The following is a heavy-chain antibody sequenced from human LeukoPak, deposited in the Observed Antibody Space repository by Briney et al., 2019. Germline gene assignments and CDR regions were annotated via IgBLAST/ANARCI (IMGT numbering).Heavy chain of an antibody. D-gene: IGHD5-12*01. CDR1: GFTFSSYA. V-gene: IGHV3-23*01. CDR2: ISGSGGST. CDR3: AKDGGGSGYSGYGLFDY. Sequence: GGSLRLSCAASGFTFSSYAMSWVRQAPGKGLEWVSAISGSGGSTYYADSVKGRFTISRDNSKNTLYLQMNSLRAEDTAVYYCAKDGGGSGYSGYGLFDYWGQGTLVTVSS. J-gene: IGHJ4*02.